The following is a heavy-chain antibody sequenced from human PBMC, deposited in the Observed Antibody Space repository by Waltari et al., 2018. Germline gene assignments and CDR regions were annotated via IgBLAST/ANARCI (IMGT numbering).Heavy chain of an antibody. CDR2: INPNSGGT. CDR1: GYTFTGYY. CDR3: ARGRRWELHAFDI. Sequence: QVQLVQSGAEVKKPGASVKVSCKASGYTFTGYYMHWVRQAPGQGLEWMGWINPNSGGTNYEQKFQGRVTMTRYTSLRTAYMELSRLRSDDTAVYYCARGRRWELHAFDIWGQGTMVTVSS. J-gene: IGHJ3*02. D-gene: IGHD1-26*01. V-gene: IGHV1-2*02.